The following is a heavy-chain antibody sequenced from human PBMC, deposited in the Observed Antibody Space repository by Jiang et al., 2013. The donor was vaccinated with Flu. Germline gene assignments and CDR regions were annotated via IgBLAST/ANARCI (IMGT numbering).Heavy chain of an antibody. Sequence: SISSGGSGYYWSWSPPAPTGKGLEWIGNIYYSGSTHYSPSLKSRISISLDTSKNQFSLNLRSVTAADTAVYYCARFLYGDFVSHFDPWGQGTLVTVSS. V-gene: IGHV4-30-4*08. CDR2: IYYSGST. CDR3: ARFLYGDFVSHFDP. J-gene: IGHJ5*02. D-gene: IGHD4-17*01. CDR1: SISSGGSGYY.